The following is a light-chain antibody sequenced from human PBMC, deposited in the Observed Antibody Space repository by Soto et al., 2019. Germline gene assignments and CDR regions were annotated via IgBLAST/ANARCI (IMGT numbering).Light chain of an antibody. CDR2: NTS. V-gene: IGKV3-11*01. J-gene: IGKJ4*01. Sequence: EIVLTQSPATLSLSPGERATLSCRASQTVGSFLDWYQHKPGQAPRLLIYNTSKRANGIPARFSGSWSWTDFTLSISSLEHEDFAVYYCQERYNWPPLTLGRGTKVE. CDR3: QERYNWPPLT. CDR1: QTVGSF.